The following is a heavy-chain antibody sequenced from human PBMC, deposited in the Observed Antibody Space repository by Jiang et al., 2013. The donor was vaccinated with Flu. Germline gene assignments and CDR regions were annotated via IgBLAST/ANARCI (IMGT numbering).Heavy chain of an antibody. CDR1: GFTFGDYA. Sequence: QLLESGGGLVQPGRSLRLSCTASGFTFGDYAMSWVRQAPGKGLEWVGFIRSKAYGGTTEYAASVKGRFTISRDDSKSIAYLQMNSLKTEDTAVYYCTRVHYDSSPYFGYWGQGTLVTVSS. J-gene: IGHJ4*02. CDR3: TRVHYDSSPYFGY. D-gene: IGHD3-22*01. V-gene: IGHV3-49*04. CDR2: IRSKAYGGTT.